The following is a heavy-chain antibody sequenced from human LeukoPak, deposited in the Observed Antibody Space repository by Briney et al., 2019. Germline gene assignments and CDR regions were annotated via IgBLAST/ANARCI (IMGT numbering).Heavy chain of an antibody. Sequence: GGSLRLSCAASGFTFSSYWMHWVRQAPGKGLVWVSRINSDGSSTSYADSVKGRFTISRDNAKNTLYLQMNSLGAEDTAVYYCALVDTAMVSRYWGQGTLVTVSS. CDR3: ALVDTAMVSRY. J-gene: IGHJ4*02. V-gene: IGHV3-74*01. CDR1: GFTFSSYW. CDR2: INSDGSST. D-gene: IGHD5-18*01.